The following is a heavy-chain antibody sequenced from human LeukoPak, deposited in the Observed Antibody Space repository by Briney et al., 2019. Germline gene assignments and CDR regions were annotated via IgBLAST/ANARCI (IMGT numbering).Heavy chain of an antibody. J-gene: IGHJ4*02. CDR2: IYYSGST. Sequence: SETLSLTCTVSGGFISSYYWSWIRQPPGKGLEWIGYIYYSGSTNYNPSLKSRVTISVDTSKNQFSLKLSSVTAADTAVYYCARGRYYDSSGYYSPFDYWGQGTLVTVSS. V-gene: IGHV4-59*08. CDR3: ARGRYYDSSGYYSPFDY. CDR1: GGFISSYY. D-gene: IGHD3-22*01.